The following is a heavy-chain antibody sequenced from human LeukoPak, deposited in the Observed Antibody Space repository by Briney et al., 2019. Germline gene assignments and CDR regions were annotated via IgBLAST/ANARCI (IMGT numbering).Heavy chain of an antibody. CDR2: ISGSGGST. J-gene: IGHJ4*02. CDR3: AKGSNWNDEFDY. V-gene: IGHV3-23*01. D-gene: IGHD1-20*01. Sequence: PGGSLRLSCAASGFRINGYTMNWVRQAPGKGLEWVSAISGSGGSTYYADSVKGRFSISRDNSKNTLYLQMNSLRAEDTAVYFCAKGSNWNDEFDYWGQGTLVTVSS. CDR1: GFRINGYT.